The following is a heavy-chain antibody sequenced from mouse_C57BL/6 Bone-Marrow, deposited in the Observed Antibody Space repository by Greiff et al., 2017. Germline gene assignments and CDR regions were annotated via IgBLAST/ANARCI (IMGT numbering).Heavy chain of an antibody. Sequence: VQLVESGAELVRPGASVNLSCRASGYSFTDYYVNWVKQRPGQGLEWIARIYPGSGNPYYSENFKGKATLTAEKSSSTAYMHLSSLTSEDSTVYFCAREGERGAMDYWGQGTSVTVSS. CDR1: GYSFTDYY. V-gene: IGHV1-76*01. J-gene: IGHJ4*01. CDR3: AREGERGAMDY. CDR2: IYPGSGNP.